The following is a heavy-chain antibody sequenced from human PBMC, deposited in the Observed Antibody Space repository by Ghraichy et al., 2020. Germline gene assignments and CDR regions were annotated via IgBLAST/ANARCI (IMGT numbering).Heavy chain of an antibody. V-gene: IGHV3-30*18. CDR3: AKERESSGYYSFRGDYYGMDV. CDR1: GFTFSRYG. CDR2: TSYDGSNK. J-gene: IGHJ6*02. Sequence: GGSLRLSCAVSGFTFSRYGMHWVRQAPGKGLEWVAVTSYDGSNKNFADSVKGRFTISRDNSKNTLYLQMNSLRAEDTAVYYCAKERESSGYYSFRGDYYGMDVWSQGTTVTGSS. D-gene: IGHD3-22*01.